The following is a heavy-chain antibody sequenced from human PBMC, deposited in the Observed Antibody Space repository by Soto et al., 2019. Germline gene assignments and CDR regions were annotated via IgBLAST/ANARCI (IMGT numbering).Heavy chain of an antibody. CDR3: AKNGQPPYYYYGLDV. CDR2: IGGYNGDT. D-gene: IGHD2-8*01. J-gene: IGHJ6*02. Sequence: ASVKVSCKASGYTFTRYGISWVRQAPGQGLEWMGWIGGYNGDTNYAQKFQGRVSMTIDTSTTTAYMELRSLTSDDTAVYYCAKNGQPPYYYYGLDVWGQGTKVT. CDR1: GYTFTRYG. V-gene: IGHV1-18*01.